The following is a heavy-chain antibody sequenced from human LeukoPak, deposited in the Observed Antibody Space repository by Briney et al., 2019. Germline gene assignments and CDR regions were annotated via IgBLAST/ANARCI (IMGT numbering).Heavy chain of an antibody. D-gene: IGHD6-25*01. CDR1: GYTFTGYY. CDR3: ARPRASAYNWFDP. Sequence: ASVKVSCEASGYTFTGYYMHWVRQAPGQGLEWMGWINPNSGGTNYAQKFQGRVTMTRDTSISTAYMELSRLRSDDTAVYYCARPRASAYNWFDPWGQGTLVTVSS. CDR2: INPNSGGT. V-gene: IGHV1-2*02. J-gene: IGHJ5*02.